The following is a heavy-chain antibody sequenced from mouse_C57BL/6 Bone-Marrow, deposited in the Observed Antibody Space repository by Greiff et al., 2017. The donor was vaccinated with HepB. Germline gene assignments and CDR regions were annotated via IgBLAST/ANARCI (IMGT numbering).Heavy chain of an antibody. J-gene: IGHJ2*01. CDR3: AREPTYYSNSYYFDY. CDR2: IYPGSGNT. V-gene: IGHV1-76*01. D-gene: IGHD2-5*01. Sequence: QVQLQQSGAELMRPGASVKLSCKASGYTFTDYYINWVKQRPGQGLEWIARIYPGSGNTYYNEKFKGKATLTAEKSSSTAYMQLSSLTSEDSAVYFCAREPTYYSNSYYFDYWGQGTTLTVSS. CDR1: GYTFTDYY.